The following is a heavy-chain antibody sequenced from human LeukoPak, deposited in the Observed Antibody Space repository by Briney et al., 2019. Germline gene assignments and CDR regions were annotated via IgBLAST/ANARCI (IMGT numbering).Heavy chain of an antibody. J-gene: IGHJ6*03. V-gene: IGHV3-73*01. CDR2: IRSKANSYAT. Sequence: GGSLRLSCAASGFTFSGSAMHWVRQTSGKGLEWVGRIRSKANSYATAYAASVKGRFTISRDDSKSTAYLQMNSLKTEDTAVYYCTRHSGSYHPNYYYYYYMDVWGKGTTVTVSS. CDR3: TRHSGSYHPNYYYYYYMDV. D-gene: IGHD1-26*01. CDR1: GFTFSGSA.